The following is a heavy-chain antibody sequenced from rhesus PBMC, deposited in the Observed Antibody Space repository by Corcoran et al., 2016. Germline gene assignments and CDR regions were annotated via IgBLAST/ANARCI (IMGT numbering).Heavy chain of an antibody. CDR2: INSAGKRT. V-gene: IGHV3-14*01. CDR1: GFTLSGYW. J-gene: IGHJ2*01. D-gene: IGHD4-23*01. Sequence: VQLVESGGGLAKPGGSLRLSCAASGFTLSGYWVHWVRQAPGKGLEWILGINSAGKRTYFADSEKSIFTISRENAKNTLFLQMDGLRAEDTAVYYCAVQYSNFGGWYFDLWGPGTPITISS. CDR3: AVQYSNFGGWYFDL.